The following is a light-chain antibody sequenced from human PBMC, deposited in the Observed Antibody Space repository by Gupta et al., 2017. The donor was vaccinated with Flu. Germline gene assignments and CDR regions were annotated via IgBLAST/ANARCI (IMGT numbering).Light chain of an antibody. CDR1: NIGGKY. V-gene: IGLV3-21*02. J-gene: IGLJ2*01. CDR3: QVWDSNSDHHVV. CDR2: DDS. Sequence: SSFLTPPPPSSAVPAQTAAITCGGNNIGGKYVNWYHQKTGQAPVLVVYDDSDRPSRIPQRFSGSNSGNTATLTISGVEAGDEADYYCQVWDSNSDHHVVFGGGTKLTVL.